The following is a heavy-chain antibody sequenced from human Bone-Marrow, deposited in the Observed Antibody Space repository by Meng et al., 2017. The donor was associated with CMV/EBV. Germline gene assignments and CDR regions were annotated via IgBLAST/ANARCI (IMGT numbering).Heavy chain of an antibody. CDR1: GFISSDYY. J-gene: IGHJ5*02. D-gene: IGHD2-21*01. V-gene: IGHV3-11*01. Sequence: GGSLRLSCPPSGFISSDYYTSWIRQVPGKGLEWIAYISSSSATIYYADSVKGRFTISRDNAKNSVYLQMNSLRANDTAVYYCAKDNFLVIRAFDPWGQGTLVTVSS. CDR3: AKDNFLVIRAFDP. CDR2: ISSSSATI.